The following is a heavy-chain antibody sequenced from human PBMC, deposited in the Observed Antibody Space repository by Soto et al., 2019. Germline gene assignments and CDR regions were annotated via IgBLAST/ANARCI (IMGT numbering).Heavy chain of an antibody. Sequence: EVQLVESGGGLVQPGGSLRLSCAASGFTFSSYEMNWVRQAPGKGLEWVSHISIIDGSIYYADSVKGRFTISTDNAKNSLYLQMNSLRAEDTAVYYCASSSGYYRPFDSWGQGTLVTVSS. J-gene: IGHJ4*02. CDR3: ASSSGYYRPFDS. CDR1: GFTFSSYE. V-gene: IGHV3-48*03. CDR2: ISIIDGSI. D-gene: IGHD3-22*01.